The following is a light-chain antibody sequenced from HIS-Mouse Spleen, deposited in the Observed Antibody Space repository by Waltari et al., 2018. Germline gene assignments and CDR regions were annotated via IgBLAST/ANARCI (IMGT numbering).Light chain of an antibody. J-gene: IGLJ3*02. CDR1: SRDFGGYNY. Sequence: QSALTQPRSVSGSPGQSVTISCTGPSRDFGGYNYVSWYQQPPGKAPKLMIYDVSKRPSGVPDRFSGSKSGNTASLTISGLQAEDEADYYCCSYAGSYTWVFGGGTKLTVL. V-gene: IGLV2-11*01. CDR3: CSYAGSYTWV. CDR2: DVS.